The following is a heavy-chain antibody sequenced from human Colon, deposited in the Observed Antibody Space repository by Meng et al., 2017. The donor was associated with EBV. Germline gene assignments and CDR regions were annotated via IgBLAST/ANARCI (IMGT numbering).Heavy chain of an antibody. CDR1: GSSITSVDYS. CDR3: VRDTRRGGGWFDP. J-gene: IGHJ5*02. Sequence: PVSGLGWGGPSQHLSVTCACSGSSITSVDYSWTGIRHPPGKGLEWIGYIYHGVNIYYTPSLRSRVTISVDKSRNQFSLKLTSVSAADTAVYYCVRDTRRGGGWFDPWGQGTLVTVSS. D-gene: IGHD3-10*01. V-gene: IGHV4-30-2*01. CDR2: IYHGVNI.